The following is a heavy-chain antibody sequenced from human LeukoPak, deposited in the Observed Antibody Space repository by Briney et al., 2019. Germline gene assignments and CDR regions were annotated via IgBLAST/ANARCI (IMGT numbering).Heavy chain of an antibody. CDR2: INHSGST. J-gene: IGHJ6*02. CDR3: ARNRRSYSYYYGMDV. V-gene: IGHV4-34*01. Sequence: SETLSLTCAVYGGSFSGYYWSWIRQPPGKGLEWIGEINHSGSTNYNPPLKSRVTISVDTSKNQFSLKLSSVTAADTAVYYCARNRRSYSYYYGMDVWGQGTTVTVSS. D-gene: IGHD2/OR15-2a*01. CDR1: GGSFSGYY.